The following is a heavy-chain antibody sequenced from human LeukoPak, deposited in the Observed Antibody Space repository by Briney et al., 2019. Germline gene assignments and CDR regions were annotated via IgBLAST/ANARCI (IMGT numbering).Heavy chain of an antibody. Sequence: ASETLSLTCTVSGGSISSYYWSWIRQPAGKGLEWIGHIYTSGSTNYNPSLKSRLTMSVDTSKNQFSLKLSSVTAADTAVYYCATGYYYDSSGTYSGEYWGQGTLVTVSS. CDR3: ATGYYYDSSGTYSGEY. CDR1: GGSISSYY. CDR2: IYTSGST. J-gene: IGHJ4*02. V-gene: IGHV4-4*07. D-gene: IGHD3-22*01.